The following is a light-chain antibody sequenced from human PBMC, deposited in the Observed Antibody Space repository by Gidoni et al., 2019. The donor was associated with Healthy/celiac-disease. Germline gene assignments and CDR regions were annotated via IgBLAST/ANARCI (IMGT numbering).Light chain of an antibody. Sequence: IVLTQSPGTLSLSPGERATLSCRASQSVSSSYLAWYQQKPGQAPRLLIYGASSRPTGIPDRFSGSGSGTDFTLTISRLEPEDFAVYYCQQYGSSPPITFGQGTRLEIK. CDR2: GAS. V-gene: IGKV3-20*01. CDR1: QSVSSSY. J-gene: IGKJ5*01. CDR3: QQYGSSPPIT.